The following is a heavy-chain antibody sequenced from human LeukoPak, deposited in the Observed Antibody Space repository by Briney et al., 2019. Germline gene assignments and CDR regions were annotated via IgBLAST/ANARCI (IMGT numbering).Heavy chain of an antibody. CDR1: GYTFTTYD. CDR2: MNPDSGDT. Sequence: ASVKVSCKASGYTFTTYDMTWVRQATGQGLEWMGWMNPDSGDTGYAQKFQGRVTMTRDTSISTAYMELRGLRSDDTAVYYCARRSTLYSSGRFYFDYWGQGTLVTVSS. J-gene: IGHJ4*02. D-gene: IGHD6-19*01. V-gene: IGHV1-8*01. CDR3: ARRSTLYSSGRFYFDY.